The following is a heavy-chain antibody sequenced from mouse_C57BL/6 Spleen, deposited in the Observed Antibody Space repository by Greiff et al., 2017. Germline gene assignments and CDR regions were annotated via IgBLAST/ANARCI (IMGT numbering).Heavy chain of an antibody. CDR2: FYPGSGSI. V-gene: IGHV1-62-2*01. CDR1: GYTFTEYT. Sequence: QVQLQQSGAELVKPGASVKLSCKASGYTFTEYTIHWVKQRSGQGLEWIGWFYPGSGSIKYNEKFKDKATLTADKSSSTVYMELSRLTSEDSAVYFCARHEDEGLGLGLLWYFDVWGTGTTVTVSS. J-gene: IGHJ1*03. D-gene: IGHD3-3*01. CDR3: ARHEDEGLGLGLLWYFDV.